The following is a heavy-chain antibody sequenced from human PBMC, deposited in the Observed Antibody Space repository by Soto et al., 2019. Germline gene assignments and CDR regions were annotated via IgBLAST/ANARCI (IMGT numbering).Heavy chain of an antibody. J-gene: IGHJ6*02. CDR1: RGTFSSYA. V-gene: IGHV1-69*01. CDR2: IIPMFDTP. CDR3: ASGPTYYYYGMDV. Sequence: QVQLVQSGAEVKKPGSSVKVSCKAFRGTFSSYAISWVRQAPGQGLEWMGGIIPMFDTPKYAQKFQGRVTIIADEYTSTAYMELSSLRSEDTAVYYCASGPTYYYYGMDVWGQGTTVTVSS.